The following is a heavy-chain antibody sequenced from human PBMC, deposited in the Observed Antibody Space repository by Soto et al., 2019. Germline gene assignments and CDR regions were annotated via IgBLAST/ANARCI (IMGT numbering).Heavy chain of an antibody. CDR2: INHSGST. J-gene: IGHJ5*02. D-gene: IGHD3-3*01. CDR3: ARGLRITIFGVASSNWFDP. V-gene: IGHV4-34*01. CDR1: GGSFSGYY. Sequence: PSETLSLTCAVYGGSFSGYYWSWIRQPPGKGLEWIGEINHSGSTNYNPSLKSRVTISVDTSKNQFSLKLSSVTAADTAVYYCARGLRITIFGVASSNWFDPWGQGTLVTVS.